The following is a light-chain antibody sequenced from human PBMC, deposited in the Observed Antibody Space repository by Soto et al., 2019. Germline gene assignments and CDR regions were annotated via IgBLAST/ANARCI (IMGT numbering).Light chain of an antibody. V-gene: IGKV3-20*01. J-gene: IGKJ1*01. Sequence: EIVLTQSPGTLSLSPGERATLSCRASQSISSSYLAWYQQKPGQAPRPLIYGASSWATGIPDRFSGSGSGTDFTLTISRLQPEDFAVYYCQQYVSSPWTFGQGTKVEIK. CDR2: GAS. CDR1: QSISSSY. CDR3: QQYVSSPWT.